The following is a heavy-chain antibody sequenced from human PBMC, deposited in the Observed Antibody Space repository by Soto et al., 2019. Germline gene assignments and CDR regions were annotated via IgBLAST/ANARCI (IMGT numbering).Heavy chain of an antibody. CDR1: GGSISSSSYY. D-gene: IGHD3-3*02. V-gene: IGHV4-39*01. J-gene: IGHJ5*02. CDR3: ASPKIAFYNWFDP. CDR2: IYYSGST. Sequence: PSETLSLTCTVSGGSISSSSYYWGWIRQPPGKGLEWIGSIYYSGSTYYNPSLKSRVTISVGTSKNQFSLKLSSVTAADTAVYYCASPKIAFYNWFDPWGQRTLVTVSS.